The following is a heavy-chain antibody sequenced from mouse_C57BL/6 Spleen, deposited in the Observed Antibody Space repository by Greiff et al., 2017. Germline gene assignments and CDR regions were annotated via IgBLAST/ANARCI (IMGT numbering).Heavy chain of an antibody. CDR3: ARLGMTTVVATPDY. CDR1: GYTFTSYW. Sequence: VQLQQPGAELVMPGASVKLSCKASGYTFTSYWMHWVKQRPGQGLEWIGEIDPSGIYPNYNQKFKGKSPLTVDKSSSTAYMQLSRLTSEDSAVYDWARLGMTTVVATPDYWGQGTTLTVSS. CDR2: IDPSGIYP. D-gene: IGHD1-1*01. J-gene: IGHJ2*01. V-gene: IGHV1-69*01.